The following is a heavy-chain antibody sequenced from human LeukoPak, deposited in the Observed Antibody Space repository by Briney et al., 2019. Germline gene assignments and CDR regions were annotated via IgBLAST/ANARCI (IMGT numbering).Heavy chain of an antibody. D-gene: IGHD6-13*01. CDR1: GGSITSYY. V-gene: IGHV4-59*08. CDR3: ARVGHLAAAGNYDI. CDR2: VYYSGST. Sequence: PSETLSLTCSVSGGSITSYYWSWIRQPPGNGLEWIANVYYSGSTNYNPSLRSRVTISVDTSKNQFSLKLSSVTAADTAVYYCARVGHLAAAGNYDIWGQGILVTVSS. J-gene: IGHJ4*02.